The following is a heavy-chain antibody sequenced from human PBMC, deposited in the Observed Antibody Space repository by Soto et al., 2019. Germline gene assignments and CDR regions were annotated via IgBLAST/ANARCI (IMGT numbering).Heavy chain of an antibody. Sequence: SETLSLTCTVSGGSISSYYWSWIRQPPGKGLEWIGYIYYSGSTNYNPSLKSRVTISVDTSKNQFSLKLSSVTAADTAVYYCARGEYYDSSGLDYWGQGTLVTAPQ. CDR3: ARGEYYDSSGLDY. D-gene: IGHD3-22*01. J-gene: IGHJ4*02. V-gene: IGHV4-59*01. CDR2: IYYSGST. CDR1: GGSISSYY.